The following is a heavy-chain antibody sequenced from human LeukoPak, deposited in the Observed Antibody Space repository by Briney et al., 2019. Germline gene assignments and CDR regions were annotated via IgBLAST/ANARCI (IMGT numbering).Heavy chain of an antibody. CDR2: IYYSGST. CDR1: GFTFSSYW. CDR3: ARGRPNFQH. Sequence: GSLRLSCAASGFTFSSYWMHWVRQPPGKGLEWIGSIYYSGSTYYNPSLKSRVTISVDTSKNQFSLKLSSVTAADTAVYYCARGRPNFQHWGQGTLVTVSS. J-gene: IGHJ1*01. V-gene: IGHV4-39*07.